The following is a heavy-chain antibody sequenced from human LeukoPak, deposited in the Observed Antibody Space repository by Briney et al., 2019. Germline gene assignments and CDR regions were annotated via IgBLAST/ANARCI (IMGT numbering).Heavy chain of an antibody. CDR3: AKDYHDILTGYSSTPDY. Sequence: GGSLRLSCAASGFRFSSYSMNWVRQAPGKGLEWVSCISTSSSYIFYADSVKGRFTISRDNAKNSLYLQMNSLRAEDTAVYYCAKDYHDILTGYSSTPDYWGQGTLVTVSS. V-gene: IGHV3-21*01. D-gene: IGHD3-9*01. J-gene: IGHJ4*02. CDR1: GFRFSSYS. CDR2: ISTSSSYI.